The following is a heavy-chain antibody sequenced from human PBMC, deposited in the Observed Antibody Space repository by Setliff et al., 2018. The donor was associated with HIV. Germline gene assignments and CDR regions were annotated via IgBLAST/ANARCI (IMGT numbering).Heavy chain of an antibody. V-gene: IGHV4-39*07. CDR2: IYYSGNT. Sequence: SETLSLTCTVSGGSIRSTSYYWGWIRQPPGKGLEWIGSIYYSGNTYYNPSLKSRVTISVDLSKKQISLKLSSVTAADTAIYYCAIRSRLGGSSNYFDSWGQGALVTVSS. CDR1: GGSIRSTSYY. CDR3: AIRSRLGGSSNYFDS. J-gene: IGHJ4*02. D-gene: IGHD1-26*01.